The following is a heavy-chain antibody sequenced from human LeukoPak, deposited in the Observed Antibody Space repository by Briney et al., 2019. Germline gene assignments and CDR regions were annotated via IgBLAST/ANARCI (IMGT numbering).Heavy chain of an antibody. CDR3: VRDGGYYGPDS. CDR1: GYTISFYW. D-gene: IGHD3-10*01. CDR2: INQVASEK. Sequence: GGSLRLSCAASGYTISFYWMSWVRQAPGKGLEWVANINQVASEKNYVDSVKGRFTISRDNAKNSLYLQMNSVRAEDTAMYYCVRDGGYYGPDSWGQGALVSVSS. V-gene: IGHV3-7*04. J-gene: IGHJ4*02.